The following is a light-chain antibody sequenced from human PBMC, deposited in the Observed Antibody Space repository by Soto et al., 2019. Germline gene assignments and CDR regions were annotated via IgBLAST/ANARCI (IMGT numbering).Light chain of an antibody. CDR2: AAS. CDR1: QSISTF. V-gene: IGKV1-39*01. J-gene: IGKJ1*01. Sequence: DIQMTQSPSSLSASVGDRVSVTCRASQSISTFLNWYQQRPGEAPKLLIYAASSLQSGVPSRFSGSGSGADFTLTIGSPQPGDFATYYCQQSYTTPRTFGQGTKVDIK. CDR3: QQSYTTPRT.